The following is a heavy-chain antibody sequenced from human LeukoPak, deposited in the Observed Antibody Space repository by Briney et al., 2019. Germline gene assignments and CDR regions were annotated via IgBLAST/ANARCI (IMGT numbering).Heavy chain of an antibody. V-gene: IGHV3-23*01. CDR1: GFTFSSSA. J-gene: IGHJ4*02. CDR3: AKHKENYGDSCLDDY. CDR2: ISNNGGYT. Sequence: PGGSLRLSCAASGFTFSSSAMSWVRQAPGKGLEWVSAISNNGGYTYYADSVQGRFTISRDNSKSTLCLQMNSLRAEDTAVYYCAKHKENYGDSCLDDYWGQGTLVTVSS. D-gene: IGHD4-17*01.